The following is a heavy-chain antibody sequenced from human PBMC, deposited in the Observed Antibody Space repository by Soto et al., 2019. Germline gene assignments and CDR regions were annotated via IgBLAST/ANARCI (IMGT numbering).Heavy chain of an antibody. CDR1: GFTFNNYA. CDR3: AKDYFDAKGPYFFAY. Sequence: PGGSLRLSCAASGFTFNNYAMNWVRQAPGKGLEWVSAIRNSGGFTYYADSVKGRFTISRDNSKNTLYLHMNSLRAEDTALYYCAKDYFDAKGPYFFAYWGQGTLVTVSS. CDR2: IRNSGGFT. D-gene: IGHD1-26*01. V-gene: IGHV3-23*01. J-gene: IGHJ4*02.